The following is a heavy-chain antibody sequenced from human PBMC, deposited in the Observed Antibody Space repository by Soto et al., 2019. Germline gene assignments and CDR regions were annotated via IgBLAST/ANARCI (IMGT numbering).Heavy chain of an antibody. J-gene: IGHJ4*02. D-gene: IGHD3-22*01. CDR2: INSDGSST. V-gene: IGHV3-74*01. CDR1: GFTFSSYW. CDR3: ARKYNYESSGYYY. Sequence: EVQLVESGGGLVQPGGSLRLSCADSGFTFSSYWMHWVRQAPGKGLVWVSRINSDGSSTNYADSVKGRFTSSRDNAKNPLYLQMNSLRVEYTAVYYCARKYNYESSGYYYWGQGTLVTVSS.